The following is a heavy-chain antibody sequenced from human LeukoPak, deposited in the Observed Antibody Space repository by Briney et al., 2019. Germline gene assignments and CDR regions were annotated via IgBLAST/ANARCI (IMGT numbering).Heavy chain of an antibody. CDR1: GGSISSSSYY. Sequence: SETLSLTCTVSGGSISSSSYYWGWIRQPPGKGLEWIGSIYYSGSTYYNPSLKSRVTISVDTSKNQFSLKLGSVTAADTAVYYCASRDIRVDYWGQGTLVTVSS. D-gene: IGHD2-15*01. V-gene: IGHV4-39*07. CDR2: IYYSGST. J-gene: IGHJ4*02. CDR3: ASRDIRVDY.